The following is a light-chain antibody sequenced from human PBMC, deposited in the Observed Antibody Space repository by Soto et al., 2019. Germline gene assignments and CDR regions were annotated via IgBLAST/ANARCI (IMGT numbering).Light chain of an antibody. V-gene: IGKV4-1*01. J-gene: IGKJ4*01. CDR3: QQYYSTPLT. CDR1: QSVLYTSNNKNY. Sequence: DIVMTQSPDSLAVSLGERATINCKSSQSVLYTSNNKNYLAWYQQKPGQPPKLLIYWASTRESGVPDRFSGGGSVTDFTLTISSLQAEDVEVYSCQQYYSTPLTFGGGTKVEIK. CDR2: WAS.